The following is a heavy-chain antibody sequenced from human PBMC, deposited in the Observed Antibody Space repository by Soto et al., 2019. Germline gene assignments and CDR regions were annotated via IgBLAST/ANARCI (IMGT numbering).Heavy chain of an antibody. CDR3: AGYYDFWSGYNMCLDYYYGMEL. D-gene: IGHD3-3*01. CDR1: GCSISSYS. J-gene: IGHJ6*02. V-gene: IGHV4-59*01. CDR2: IYYSGST. Sequence: SETLSLTCTVSGCSISSYSWSWIRQPPGKGLEWIGYIYYSGSTNYNTSLKSRDTISVDTAKNQLFRKLGSVTVADTAVYYCAGYYDFWSGYNMCLDYYYGMELWGPGTPVTV.